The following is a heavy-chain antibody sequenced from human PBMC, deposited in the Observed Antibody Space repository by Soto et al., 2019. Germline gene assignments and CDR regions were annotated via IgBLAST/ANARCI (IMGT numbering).Heavy chain of an antibody. Sequence: SETLSLTCTVSGGSISSSSYYWGWIRQPPGKGLEWIGSIYYSGSTYYNPSLKSRVTISVDTSKNQFSLKLSSVTAADTAVYYCARSGGSYSDYFDYWGQGTLVTV. CDR3: ARSGGSYSDYFDY. D-gene: IGHD1-26*01. CDR1: GGSISSSSYY. J-gene: IGHJ4*02. CDR2: IYYSGST. V-gene: IGHV4-39*01.